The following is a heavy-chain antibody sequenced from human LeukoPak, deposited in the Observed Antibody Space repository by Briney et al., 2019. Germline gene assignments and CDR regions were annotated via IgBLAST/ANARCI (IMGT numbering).Heavy chain of an antibody. D-gene: IGHD5-24*01. CDR2: IIPILGIA. CDR3: ARDRGKGPHYYYGMDV. Sequence: SVNVSCKASGGTFSSYAISWVRQAPGQGLEWMGRIIPILGIANYAQKFQGRVTITADKSTSTAYMELSSLRSKDTAVYYCARDRGKGPHYYYGMDVWGQGTTVTVSS. CDR1: GGTFSSYA. J-gene: IGHJ6*02. V-gene: IGHV1-69*04.